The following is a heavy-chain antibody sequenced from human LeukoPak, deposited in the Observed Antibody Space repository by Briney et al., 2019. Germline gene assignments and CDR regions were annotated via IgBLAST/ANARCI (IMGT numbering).Heavy chain of an antibody. J-gene: IGHJ3*02. D-gene: IGHD1-26*01. CDR3: ARTSGSYEGGAFDI. V-gene: IGHV1-18*01. CDR1: GYTFTSYG. Sequence: ASVKVSCKASGYTFTSYGISWVRQAPGQGLEWMGWISAYNGNTNYAQKLQGRVTMTTDTSTSTAYMELRSLRSEDTAVYYCARTSGSYEGGAFDIWGQGTMVTVSS. CDR2: ISAYNGNT.